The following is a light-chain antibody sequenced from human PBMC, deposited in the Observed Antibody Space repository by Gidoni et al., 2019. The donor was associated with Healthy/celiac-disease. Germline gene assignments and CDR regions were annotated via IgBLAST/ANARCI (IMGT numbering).Light chain of an antibody. V-gene: IGLV3-1*01. J-gene: IGLJ2*01. Sequence: SYELTQPPSVYVSPGQTASITCSGDKLGDKYACWYQQKPCQSPVLVIYQDSKRPSGIPERFSGSNSGNTATLTISGTQAMDEADDYCQAWDSSTVVFGGGTKLTVL. CDR1: KLGDKY. CDR3: QAWDSSTVV. CDR2: QDS.